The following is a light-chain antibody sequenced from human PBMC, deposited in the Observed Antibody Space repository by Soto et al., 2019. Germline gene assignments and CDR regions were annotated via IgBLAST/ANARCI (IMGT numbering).Light chain of an antibody. CDR3: SSYAGSNNYV. CDR2: EVS. Sequence: QSVLTQPPSASGSPGQSVAISCTGTGSDFGGYNYVSWYQQYPGKAPKLMIYEVSKRPSGVPDRFSGSKSGNTASLTVSGLQAEDEADYYCSSYAGSNNYVFGTGTKLTVL. J-gene: IGLJ1*01. V-gene: IGLV2-8*01. CDR1: GSDFGGYNY.